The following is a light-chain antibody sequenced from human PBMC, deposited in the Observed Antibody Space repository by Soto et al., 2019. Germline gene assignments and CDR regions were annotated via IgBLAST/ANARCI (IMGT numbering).Light chain of an antibody. CDR2: GAS. CDR3: QQYGNSRT. Sequence: ESVFTQSPGTLSLSPGERATLSCRASQSVSGSYLAWYQQKPGQAPRLLIFGASSRATGIPDRFSGSGSGTDFTLTISRLEPEDFAIYYCQQYGNSRTFGQGTKVDIK. J-gene: IGKJ1*01. V-gene: IGKV3-20*01. CDR1: QSVSGSY.